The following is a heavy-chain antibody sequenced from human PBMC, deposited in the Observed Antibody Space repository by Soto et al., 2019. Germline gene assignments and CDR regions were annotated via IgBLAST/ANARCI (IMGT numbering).Heavy chain of an antibody. V-gene: IGHV3-9*01. CDR2: ISWNSGSI. CDR1: GFTFDDYA. Sequence: HPGGSLRLSCAASGFTFDDYAMHWVRQAPGKGLEWVSGISWNSGSIGYADSVKGRFTISRDNAKNSLYLQMNSLRAEDTALYYCAKDIGGGLRFLEWFPFDYWGQGTLVTVSS. CDR3: AKDIGGGLRFLEWFPFDY. D-gene: IGHD3-3*01. J-gene: IGHJ4*02.